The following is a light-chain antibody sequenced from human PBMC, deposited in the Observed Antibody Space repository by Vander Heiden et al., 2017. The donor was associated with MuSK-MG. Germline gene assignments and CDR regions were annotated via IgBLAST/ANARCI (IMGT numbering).Light chain of an antibody. CDR1: NIGSKS. Sequence: QPPSASVAPGQTARITCGGKNIGSKSVQWYQQKPGQAPVLVVYDDSDRRSGIPERFSGSNSGNTATLTISRVEAGDEADYYCQVWDSSSDHPYVFGTGTKVTVL. V-gene: IGLV3-21*02. CDR2: DDS. CDR3: QVWDSSSDHPYV. J-gene: IGLJ1*01.